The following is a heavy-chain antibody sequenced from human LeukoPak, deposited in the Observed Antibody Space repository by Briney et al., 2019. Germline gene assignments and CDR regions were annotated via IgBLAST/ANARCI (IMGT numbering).Heavy chain of an antibody. Sequence: SETLSLTCTVSGGSISSSSYYWGWIRQPPGKGLEWIGSIYYSGSTYYNPSLRSRVTISVDTSKNQFSLKLSSVTAADTALSYFARVPPYYHDSCGPHHFDYWGQGTLVTVSS. V-gene: IGHV4-39*07. CDR3: ARVPPYYHDSCGPHHFDY. D-gene: IGHD3-22*01. J-gene: IGHJ4*02. CDR2: IYYSGST. CDR1: GGSISSSSYY.